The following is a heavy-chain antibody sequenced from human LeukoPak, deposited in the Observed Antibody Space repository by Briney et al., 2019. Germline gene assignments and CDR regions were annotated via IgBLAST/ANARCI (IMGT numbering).Heavy chain of an antibody. Sequence: GGSLRLSCAASGFTFSTYAISWVRQAPGKGLEWVSAITGTGTGDSTYYADSVKGRFTISRDNSKNTQYMQMDSLGVEDTAVYYCAKDRGVTGNAYYFDSWGQGTLVTVSS. CDR3: AKDRGVTGNAYYFDS. V-gene: IGHV3-23*01. CDR2: ITGTGTGDST. CDR1: GFTFSTYA. J-gene: IGHJ4*02. D-gene: IGHD7-27*01.